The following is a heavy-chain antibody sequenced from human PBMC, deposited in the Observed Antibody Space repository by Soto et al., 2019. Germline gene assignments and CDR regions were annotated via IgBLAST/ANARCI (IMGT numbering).Heavy chain of an antibody. CDR3: ARDPIFYYERSGYGGSYFDY. D-gene: IGHD3-22*01. J-gene: IGHJ4*02. CDR2: IYHSGST. V-gene: IGHV4-30-4*01. CDR1: GASVTSDDYY. Sequence: SETLSLTCAVSGASVTSDDYYWSWIRQPPGKGLEWIGYIYHSGSTYYNPSLKSRVSISIDTSQNQFSLKLTSLTAADTAVYYCARDPIFYYERSGYGGSYFDYWGQGSRVTVSS.